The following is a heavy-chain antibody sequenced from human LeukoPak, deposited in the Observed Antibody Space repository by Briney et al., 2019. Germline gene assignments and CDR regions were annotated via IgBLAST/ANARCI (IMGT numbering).Heavy chain of an antibody. Sequence: GGSLRLSCAASGFTFSSYSMNWVRQAPGKGLEWVSYISSSSTIYYADSVKGRFTISRDNAKNPLYLQMNSLRAEDSAVYYCARALRYFDWLSTSPEYNWFDPWGQGTLVTVSS. CDR1: GFTFSSYS. J-gene: IGHJ5*02. D-gene: IGHD3-9*01. CDR3: ARALRYFDWLSTSPEYNWFDP. CDR2: ISSSSTI. V-gene: IGHV3-48*01.